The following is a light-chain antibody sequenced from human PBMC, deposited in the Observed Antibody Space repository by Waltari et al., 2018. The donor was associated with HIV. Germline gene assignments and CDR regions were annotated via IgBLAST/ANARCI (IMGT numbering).Light chain of an antibody. Sequence: QSVLTQPPSVSGAPGQRVTVSCSGSSSSIGSGYVCWYQQLPGAAPKLVIYRNDQRPSGVPDRCSGSKSGTSASLAISGLRSEDEAGYYCGAWNGSPSGPVFGGGTKLTVL. CDR2: RND. J-gene: IGLJ3*02. CDR3: GAWNGSPSGPV. CDR1: SSSIGSGY. V-gene: IGLV1-47*01.